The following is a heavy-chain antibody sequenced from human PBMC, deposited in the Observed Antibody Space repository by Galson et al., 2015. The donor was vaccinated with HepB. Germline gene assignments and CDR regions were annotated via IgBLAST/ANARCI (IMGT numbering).Heavy chain of an antibody. D-gene: IGHD2-2*01. Sequence: SLRLSCAASGFTFSSYAMSWVRQAPGKGLEWVPAISGSGGSTYYADSVKGRSTISRDNSKNTLYLQMNSLRAEDTALYYCAKEARIVVVPAVSFDYWGQGTLVTVSS. V-gene: IGHV3-23*01. CDR3: AKEARIVVVPAVSFDY. J-gene: IGHJ4*02. CDR2: ISGSGGST. CDR1: GFTFSSYA.